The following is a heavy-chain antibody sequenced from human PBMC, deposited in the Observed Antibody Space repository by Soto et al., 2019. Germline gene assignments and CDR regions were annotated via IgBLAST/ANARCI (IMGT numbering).Heavy chain of an antibody. D-gene: IGHD1-26*01. J-gene: IGHJ4*02. CDR2: ISHEGSVQ. CDR3: AKEGSPKVSRWDDY. Sequence: QVQLAESGGDVVQPGGSLRLSCAASGFTFSDYGIDWIRQAPGKGLEWVAVISHEGSVQYYADSVKGRFTVSRDNSKNILYLQMNSLRPEDTAMYYCAKEGSPKVSRWDDYWGQGTLVTVSS. V-gene: IGHV3-30*18. CDR1: GFTFSDYG.